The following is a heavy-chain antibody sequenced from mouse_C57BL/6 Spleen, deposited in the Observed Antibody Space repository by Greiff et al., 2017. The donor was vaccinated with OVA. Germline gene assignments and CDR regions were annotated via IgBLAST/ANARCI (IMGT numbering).Heavy chain of an antibody. CDR1: GFTFSSYA. J-gene: IGHJ4*01. V-gene: IGHV5-4*01. D-gene: IGHD2-3*01. CDR2: ISDGGSYT. Sequence: KLVESGGGLVKPGGSLKLSCAASGFTFSSYAMSWVRQTPEKRLEWVATISDGGSYTYYPDNVKGRFTISRDNAKNNLYLQMSHLKSEDTAMYYCARDYDGYYDYAMDYWGQGTSVTVSS. CDR3: ARDYDGYYDYAMDY.